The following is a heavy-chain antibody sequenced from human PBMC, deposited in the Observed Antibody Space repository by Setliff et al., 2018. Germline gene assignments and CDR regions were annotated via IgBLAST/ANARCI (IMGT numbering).Heavy chain of an antibody. CDR2: FHTGGST. CDR3: ARAGPTVTFFRVLVISWWDP. Sequence: LSLTCTVSGDSIGSGSYYWTWIRQPAGKGLEWIGHFHTGGSTNYNRSLRSRVSISVDTSKNQFSLKLSSVTAADTATYYCARAGPTVTFFRVLVISWWDPWGQGSLVTVSS. D-gene: IGHD3-3*01. CDR1: GDSIGSGSYY. V-gene: IGHV4-61*09. J-gene: IGHJ5*02.